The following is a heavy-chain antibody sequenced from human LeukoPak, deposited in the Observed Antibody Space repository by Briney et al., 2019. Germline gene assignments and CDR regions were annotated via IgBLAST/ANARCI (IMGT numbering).Heavy chain of an antibody. CDR1: GFTFSNFG. CDR2: ITSGDSRA. CDR3: AKEGPGPSAY. V-gene: IGHV3-23*01. Sequence: GGSLRLSCAASGFTFSNFGINWVRQAPGKGLEWVSGITSGDSRAYYANSVKGRFTISRDNSKNTLYLQMNSLRAEDTAVYYCAKEGPGPSAYWGQGTLVTVSS. D-gene: IGHD7-27*01. J-gene: IGHJ4*02.